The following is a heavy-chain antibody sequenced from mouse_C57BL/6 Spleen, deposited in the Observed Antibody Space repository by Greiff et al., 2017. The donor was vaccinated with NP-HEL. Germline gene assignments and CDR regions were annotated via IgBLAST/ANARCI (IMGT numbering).Heavy chain of an antibody. J-gene: IGHJ2*01. CDR2: IDPNSGGT. V-gene: IGHV1-72*01. Sequence: QVQLQQPGAELVKPGASVKLSCKASGYTFTSYWMHWVKQRPGRGLEWIGRIDPNSGGTKYNEKFKSKATLTVDKPSSTAYMPLSSLTSEDSAVYYCARSEELRLLYFDYWGQGTTLTVSS. CDR3: ARSEELRLLYFDY. CDR1: GYTFTSYW. D-gene: IGHD3-2*02.